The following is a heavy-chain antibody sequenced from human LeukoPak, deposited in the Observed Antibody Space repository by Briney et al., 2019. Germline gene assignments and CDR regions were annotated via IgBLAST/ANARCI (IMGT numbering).Heavy chain of an antibody. V-gene: IGHV3-21*01. CDR1: GFTFSSYS. J-gene: IGHJ4*02. CDR3: ARAGNFLNSGYDSYYFDY. D-gene: IGHD5-12*01. Sequence: GGSLRLSCAASGFTFSSYSMNWVRQAPGKGLEWVSSISSSSSYIYYADSVKGRFTISRDNAKNSLYLQMNSLRAEDTAVYYCARAGNFLNSGYDSYYFDYWGQGTLVTVSS. CDR2: ISSSSSYI.